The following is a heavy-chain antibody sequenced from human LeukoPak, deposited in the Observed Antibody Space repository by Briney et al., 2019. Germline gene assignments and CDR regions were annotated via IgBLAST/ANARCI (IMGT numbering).Heavy chain of an antibody. CDR2: IYYSGST. D-gene: IGHD6-19*01. Sequence: SETLSLTCTVSGGSMSPYHWGWIRQPPGKGLEWTGYIYYSGSTNYNPSLKSRVTISVDTSKNQFSLKLSSVTAADTAIYSCARAVSGRFDYWGQGTLVTVSS. V-gene: IGHV4-59*12. CDR1: GGSMSPYH. CDR3: ARAVSGRFDY. J-gene: IGHJ4*02.